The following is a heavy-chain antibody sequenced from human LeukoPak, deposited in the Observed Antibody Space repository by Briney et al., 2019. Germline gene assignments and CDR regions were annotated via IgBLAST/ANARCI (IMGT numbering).Heavy chain of an antibody. CDR1: GFTFSSYW. J-gene: IGHJ3*02. V-gene: IGHV3-23*01. CDR3: AKDSWSRNGIYDPFDI. CDR2: VGGDDTT. Sequence: GGSLRLSCAASGFTFSSYWMHWVRQAPGKGLEWVSVVGGDDTTYYTDSVKGRFTISRDNSKNTLSLQMNSLRLEDTAVYYCAKDSWSRNGIYDPFDIWGQGTLVTVSS. D-gene: IGHD2-8*01.